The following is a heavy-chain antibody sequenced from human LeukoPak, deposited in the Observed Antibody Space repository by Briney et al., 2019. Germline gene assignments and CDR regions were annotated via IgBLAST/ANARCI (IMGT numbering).Heavy chain of an antibody. V-gene: IGHV3-23*01. CDR3: AKVGYYDSSGYFTD. CDR1: GLAFSDYW. Sequence: GGSLRLSCAASGLAFSDYWMSWVRQAPGKGLEWVSAISGSGGSTYYADSVKGRFTISGDNSKNTLYLQMNSLRAEDTAVYYCAKVGYYDSSGYFTDWGQGTLVTVSS. CDR2: ISGSGGST. D-gene: IGHD3-22*01. J-gene: IGHJ4*02.